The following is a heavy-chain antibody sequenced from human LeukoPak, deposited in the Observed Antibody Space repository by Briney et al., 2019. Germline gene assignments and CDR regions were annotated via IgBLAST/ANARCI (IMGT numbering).Heavy chain of an antibody. CDR3: ARDPAKYWFDP. Sequence: GASVTVSFTASGYTFTIYGISWVRQAPGQGLEWMGWISAYNGNTNYARKLQGRVTITTDTSTSTAYMELRSLRPDDTAVYYCARDPAKYWFDPWDQGTLVTVSS. CDR2: ISAYNGNT. CDR1: GYTFTIYG. D-gene: IGHD6-25*01. J-gene: IGHJ5*02. V-gene: IGHV1-18*01.